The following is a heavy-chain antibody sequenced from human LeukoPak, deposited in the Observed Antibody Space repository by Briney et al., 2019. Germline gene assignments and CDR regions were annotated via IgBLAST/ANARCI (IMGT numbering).Heavy chain of an antibody. CDR3: ARDPPRIVGATVPFDY. CDR1: GFTFSSYW. Sequence: GGSLRLSCAASGFTFSSYWMHWVRQAPGKGLVWVSRINSDGSSTSYADTVKGRFTISRDNAKNTLYLQMNSLRAEDTAVYYCARDPPRIVGATVPFDYWGQGTLVTVSS. V-gene: IGHV3-74*01. J-gene: IGHJ4*02. CDR2: INSDGSST. D-gene: IGHD1-26*01.